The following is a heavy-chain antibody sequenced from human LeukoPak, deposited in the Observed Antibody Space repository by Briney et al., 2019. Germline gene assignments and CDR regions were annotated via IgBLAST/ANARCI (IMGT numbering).Heavy chain of an antibody. CDR3: AREGYSSGWLYFDY. CDR2: ISYDGSNK. CDR1: GFTFNNYE. J-gene: IGHJ4*02. D-gene: IGHD6-19*01. Sequence: GGSLRLSCAASGFTFNNYEMNWVRRAPGKGLEWVAVISYDGSNKYYADSVKGRFTISRDNSKNTLYLQMNSLRAEDTAVYYCAREGYSSGWLYFDYWGQGTLVTVSS. V-gene: IGHV3-30-3*01.